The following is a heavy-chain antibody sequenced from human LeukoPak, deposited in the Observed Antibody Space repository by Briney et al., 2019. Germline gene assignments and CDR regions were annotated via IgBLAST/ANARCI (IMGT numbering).Heavy chain of an antibody. J-gene: IGHJ4*02. CDR1: GFTFSSYW. CDR3: ARADRDSDWYIDDC. CDR2: IKQDGSEK. D-gene: IGHD6-19*01. V-gene: IGHV3-7*01. Sequence: GGSLRLSCAASGFTFSSYWMSWVRQAPGKGLEWVANIKQDGSEKYYVDSVKGRFTISRDNAKNSLYLQMNNLRAEDTAVYYCARADRDSDWYIDDCWGQGTLVTVSS.